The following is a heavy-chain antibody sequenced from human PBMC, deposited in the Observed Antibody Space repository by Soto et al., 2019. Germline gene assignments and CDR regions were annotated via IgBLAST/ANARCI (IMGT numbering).Heavy chain of an antibody. J-gene: IGHJ4*02. D-gene: IGHD2-21*02. CDR2: IIPIFGTA. CDR1: GGTFSSYA. CDR3: ATDRVAYCGGDCYSDY. V-gene: IGHV1-69*06. Sequence: SVKVSCKASGGTFSSYAISWVRQAPGQGLEWMGGIIPIFGTANYAQKFQGRVTITADKSTSTAYMELSSLRSEDTAVYYCATDRVAYCGGDCYSDYWGQGTLVTVSS.